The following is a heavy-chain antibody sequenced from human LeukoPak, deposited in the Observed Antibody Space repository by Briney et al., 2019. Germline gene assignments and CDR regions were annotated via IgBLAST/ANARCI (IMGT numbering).Heavy chain of an antibody. CDR2: IIDTGST. V-gene: IGHV4-34*12. Sequence: SETLSLTCAVYGGSFSGYYWTWIRQPPGKGLEWIGGIIDTGSTKYNSSLKSRVTISVDTSKNQFSLKLSSVTAADTAVYYCAGTTLGYCSGGSCYSRYYYYYMDVWGKGTTVTVSS. CDR1: GGSFSGYY. J-gene: IGHJ6*03. CDR3: AGTTLGYCSGGSCYSRYYYYYMDV. D-gene: IGHD2-15*01.